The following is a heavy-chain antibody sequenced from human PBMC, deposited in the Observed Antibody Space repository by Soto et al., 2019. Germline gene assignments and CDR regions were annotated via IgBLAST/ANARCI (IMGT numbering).Heavy chain of an antibody. J-gene: IGHJ5*01. V-gene: IGHV4-31*03. D-gene: IGHD3-22*01. CDR1: GGSISSGGYY. CDR3: ARATGYYDFFGYYTTPKNWFLS. Sequence: PSETLSLTCTVSGGSISSGGYYWSWIRQHPGKGLEWIGYIYYSGSTYYNPSLKSRVTISVDTSKNQFSLKLSSVTAADTAVYYCARATGYYDFFGYYTTPKNWFLSWRQGPLVTV. CDR2: IYYSGST.